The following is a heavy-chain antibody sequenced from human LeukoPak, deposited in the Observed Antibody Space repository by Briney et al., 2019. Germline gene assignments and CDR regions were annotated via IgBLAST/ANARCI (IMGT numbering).Heavy chain of an antibody. CDR3: ARDLLYDSSGYPSHWFDP. D-gene: IGHD3-22*01. CDR2: IYYSGST. CDR1: GGSVSSGSYY. V-gene: IGHV4-61*01. Sequence: PSETLSLACTVSGGSVSSGSYYWSWIRQPPGKGLEWIGYIYYSGSTNYNPSLKSRVTISVDTSKNQFSLKLSSVTAADTAVYYCARDLLYDSSGYPSHWFDPWGQGILVTVSS. J-gene: IGHJ5*02.